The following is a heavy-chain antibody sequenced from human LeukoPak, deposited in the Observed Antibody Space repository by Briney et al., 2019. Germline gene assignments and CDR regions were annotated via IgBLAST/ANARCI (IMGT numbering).Heavy chain of an antibody. CDR2: IGTSSSR. CDR3: ASILRGSTDDY. CDR1: GFTFSYYP. Sequence: PGGSLRLSCATSGFTFSYYPMNWVRQAPGKGLEWVSSIGTSSSRYYADSVKGRFTISRDNAKNSLYLQMSSLRAEDTAVYYCASILRGSTDDYWGQGTLVTVSS. D-gene: IGHD4-11*01. V-gene: IGHV3-69-1*01. J-gene: IGHJ4*02.